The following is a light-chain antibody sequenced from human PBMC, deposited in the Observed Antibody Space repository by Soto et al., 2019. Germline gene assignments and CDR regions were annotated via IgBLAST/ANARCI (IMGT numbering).Light chain of an antibody. V-gene: IGKV1-5*03. CDR2: KAS. J-gene: IGKJ1*01. CDR1: QSISNW. Sequence: DIQMTQSPSTLSASVGDSVTITCRASQSISNWLAWYQQKPGKAPKLLIYKASSLESGVPSRFSGSGSGTEFALTISSLQPDDFASYYCQQYNSNPTWTFGQGTKVEVK. CDR3: QQYNSNPTWT.